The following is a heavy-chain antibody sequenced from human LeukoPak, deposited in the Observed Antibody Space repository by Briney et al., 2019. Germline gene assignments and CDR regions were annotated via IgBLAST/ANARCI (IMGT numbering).Heavy chain of an antibody. Sequence: SVKVSCKASGGTFISYAISWVRQAPGQGLEWMGRIIPIFGTANYAQKFQGRVTITTDESTSTAYMELSSLRSEDTAVYYYARNGDYVPDDAFDIWGQGTMVTVSS. CDR1: GGTFISYA. V-gene: IGHV1-69*05. D-gene: IGHD4-17*01. J-gene: IGHJ3*02. CDR2: IIPIFGTA. CDR3: ARNGDYVPDDAFDI.